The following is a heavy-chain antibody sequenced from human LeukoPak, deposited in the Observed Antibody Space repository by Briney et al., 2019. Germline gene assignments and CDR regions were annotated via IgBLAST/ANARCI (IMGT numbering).Heavy chain of an antibody. D-gene: IGHD1-26*01. CDR2: INPNSGGT. CDR1: GYTFTGYY. J-gene: IGHJ4*02. Sequence: GASVKVSCKASGYTFTGYYMHWVRRAPGQGLEWMGWINPNSGGTNYAQKFQGRVTMTRDTSISTAYMELSRLRSDGTAVYYCARARFRSIVGAISEVNYWGQGTLVTVSS. V-gene: IGHV1-2*02. CDR3: ARARFRSIVGAISEVNY.